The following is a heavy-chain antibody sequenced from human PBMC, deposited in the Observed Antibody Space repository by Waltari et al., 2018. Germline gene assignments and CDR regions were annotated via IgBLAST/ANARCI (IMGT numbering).Heavy chain of an antibody. V-gene: IGHV3-74*01. CDR3: VRENIAAAGLES. Sequence: EVQLVESGGGLVQPGGSPRLSCVASGFIFSTYWMDWVRQAPGKGLVWVSRIKRYGSSTTYADSVKGQFTISRDNAKNTLYLHMSSLRAEDTAVYYCVRENIAAAGLESWGQGTLVTVSS. J-gene: IGHJ4*02. CDR2: IKRYGSST. D-gene: IGHD6-13*01. CDR1: GFIFSTYW.